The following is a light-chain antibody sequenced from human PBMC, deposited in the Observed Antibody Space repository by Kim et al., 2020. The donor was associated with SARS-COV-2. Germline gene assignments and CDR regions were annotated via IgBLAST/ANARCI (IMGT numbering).Light chain of an antibody. CDR1: ELGDKY. V-gene: IGLV3-1*01. CDR3: QAWDGNTAV. Sequence: SVSPGQTASITCSGDELGDKYACWYQQKPDQSPVLVIYQDNKRPSEIPERFSGSNSGNTATLTISGTQAMDEADYYCQAWDGNTAVFGGGTQLTVL. CDR2: QDN. J-gene: IGLJ3*02.